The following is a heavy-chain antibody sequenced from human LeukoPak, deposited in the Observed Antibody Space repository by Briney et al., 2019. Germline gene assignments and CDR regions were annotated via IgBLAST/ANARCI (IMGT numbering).Heavy chain of an antibody. CDR3: AKEDRTSFGYYYYMDV. CDR1: GYTFTSYG. Sequence: ASVKVSCKASGYTFTSYGISWVRQAPGQGLEWMGWISAYNGNTNYAQKLQGRVTMTTDTSTSTAYMELSSLRSEDTAVYYCAKEDRTSFGYYYYMDVWGKGTTVTVSS. V-gene: IGHV1-18*01. D-gene: IGHD2-2*01. CDR2: ISAYNGNT. J-gene: IGHJ6*03.